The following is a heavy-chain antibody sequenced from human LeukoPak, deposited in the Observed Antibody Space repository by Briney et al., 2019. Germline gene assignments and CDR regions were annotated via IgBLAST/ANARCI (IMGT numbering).Heavy chain of an antibody. CDR3: AKYDSGSQPGLVDY. CDR2: ISGSGGST. D-gene: IGHD3-10*01. Sequence: GGSLRLSCAASGFTFSSYAMSWDRQAPGKGLEWVSAISGSGGSTYYADSVKGRFTISRDNSKNTLYLQMNSLRAEDTAVYYCAKYDSGSQPGLVDYWGQGTLVTVSS. CDR1: GFTFSSYA. J-gene: IGHJ4*02. V-gene: IGHV3-23*01.